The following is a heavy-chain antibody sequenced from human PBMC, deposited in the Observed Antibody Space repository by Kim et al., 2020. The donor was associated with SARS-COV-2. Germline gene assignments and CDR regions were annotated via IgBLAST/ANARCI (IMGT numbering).Heavy chain of an antibody. J-gene: IGHJ4*02. D-gene: IGHD6-19*01. Sequence: KYNTGTVTGRFTIARDNSKNPRYLQMNSLRAEDTAVYYCARDLAVAGTEDYWGQGTLVTVSS. CDR2: K. V-gene: IGHV3-33*01. CDR3: ARDLAVAGTEDY.